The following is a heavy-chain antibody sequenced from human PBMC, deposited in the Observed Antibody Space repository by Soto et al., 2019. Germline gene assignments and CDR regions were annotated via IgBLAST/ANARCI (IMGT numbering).Heavy chain of an antibody. D-gene: IGHD3-10*01. CDR3: ARDPPYGSGSYLFNYLDY. CDR1: GDSVSSNSAA. V-gene: IGHV6-1*01. J-gene: IGHJ4*02. Sequence: SQTLSLTCAISGDSVSSNSAAWNWIRQSPSRGLEWLGRTYYRSKWYNDYAVSVKSRITINPDTSTSTAYMELRSLRSDDTAVYYCARDPPYGSGSYLFNYLDYWGQGTLVTVSS. CDR2: TYYRSKWYN.